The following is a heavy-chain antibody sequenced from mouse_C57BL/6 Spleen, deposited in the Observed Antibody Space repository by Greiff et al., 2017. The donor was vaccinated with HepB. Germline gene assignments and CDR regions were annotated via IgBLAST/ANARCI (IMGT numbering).Heavy chain of an antibody. D-gene: IGHD1-1*01. CDR1: GYSITSGYD. CDR2: ISYSGST. V-gene: IGHV3-1*01. J-gene: IGHJ1*03. Sequence: EVQRVESGPGMVKPSQSLSLTCTVTGYSITSGYDWHWIRHFPGNKLEWMGYISYSGSTNYNPSLKSRISITHDTSKNHFFLKLNSVTTEDTATYYCAREENYYGSSYGYFDVWGTGTTVTVSS. CDR3: AREENYYGSSYGYFDV.